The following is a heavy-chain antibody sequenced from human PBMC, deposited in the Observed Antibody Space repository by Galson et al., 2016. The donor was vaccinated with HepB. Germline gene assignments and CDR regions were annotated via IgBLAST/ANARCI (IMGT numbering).Heavy chain of an antibody. CDR1: GGSISSGSYY. V-gene: IGHV4-61*02. CDR3: ARTRRGDDFWSGSSRDYFDY. CDR2: IYTSGST. J-gene: IGHJ4*02. D-gene: IGHD3-3*01. Sequence: TLSLTCTVSGGSISSGSYYWNWIRQPAGKGLEWIGRIYTSGSTNYNPSLKSRVTISVDTSKNQFSLKLSSVTAADTAVYYCARTRRGDDFWSGSSRDYFDYWGQGTLVTVSS.